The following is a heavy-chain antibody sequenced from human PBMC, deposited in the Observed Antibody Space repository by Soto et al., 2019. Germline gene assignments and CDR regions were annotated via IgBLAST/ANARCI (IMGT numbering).Heavy chain of an antibody. J-gene: IGHJ5*02. D-gene: IGHD5-18*01. CDR1: GGSISSSSYY. V-gene: IGHV4-39*01. Sequence: QLQLQESGPGLVKPSETLSLTCTVSGGSISSSSYYWGWIRQPPGKGLEWIGSNNYSGSTYYNPPLKRRVTISVDTSKTQSSLKLSSVTAADTAVYYCARHPSHRGSYVDPWGQGTLVTVSS. CDR2: NNYSGST. CDR3: ARHPSHRGSYVDP.